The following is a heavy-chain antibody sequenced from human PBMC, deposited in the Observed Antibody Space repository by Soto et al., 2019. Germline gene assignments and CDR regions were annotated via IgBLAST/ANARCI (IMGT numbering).Heavy chain of an antibody. J-gene: IGHJ4*02. CDR3: ARGTKGGSPPL. V-gene: IGHV3-48*02. D-gene: IGHD1-7*01. CDR1: GFAFSNYS. Sequence: EVQLVESGGGLVQPGGSLRLSCAGSGFAFSNYSMNWVRQAPGKGLEWVSYISSSSTNTYYAASVRGRFTISRDNAKNSLYLRMNSLKDEETAVYYCARGTKGGSPPLWGQGTLVTVSS. CDR2: ISSSSTNT.